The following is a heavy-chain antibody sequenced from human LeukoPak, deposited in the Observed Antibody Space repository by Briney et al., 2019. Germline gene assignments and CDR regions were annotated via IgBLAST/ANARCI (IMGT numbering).Heavy chain of an antibody. D-gene: IGHD4-11*01. CDR2: ISWDGGST. CDR1: GFTFDDYT. J-gene: IGHJ4*02. CDR3: AKGHTVTLYYFDY. V-gene: IGHV3-43*01. Sequence: GGSLRLSCAASGFTFDDYTMHWVRHAPGKGLEWVSLISWDGGSTYYADSVKGGFTISRDNSKNSLYLQMNSLRTEDTALYYCAKGHTVTLYYFDYWGQGTLVTVPS.